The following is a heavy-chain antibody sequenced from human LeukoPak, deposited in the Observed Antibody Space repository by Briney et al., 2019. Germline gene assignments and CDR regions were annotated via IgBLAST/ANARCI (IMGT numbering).Heavy chain of an antibody. CDR3: AKDLGVAAVGTVY. J-gene: IGHJ4*02. CDR1: GFTFTSYA. Sequence: GGSLRLSCAASGFTFTSYAMTWVRQAPGKGLEWVSTITVSGDSTYYADSVKGRFTISRDNSQNTLYLQMNSLGAEDTAVYYCAKDLGVAAVGTVYWGQGTLVTVSS. V-gene: IGHV3-23*01. CDR2: ITVSGDST. D-gene: IGHD6-13*01.